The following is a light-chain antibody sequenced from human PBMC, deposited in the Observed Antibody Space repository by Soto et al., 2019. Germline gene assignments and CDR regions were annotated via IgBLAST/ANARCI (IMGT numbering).Light chain of an antibody. J-gene: IGKJ1*01. CDR2: GAS. V-gene: IGKV1-27*01. Sequence: DIQMTQSPSSLSASIGDRVTITCRASQGISNYLAWYQHKAGKVPNLLIYGASTLQSGVPSRFSGSGSGTEFTLTISSLQPEDVATYYCQKYIGAPRTFGQGTKVEI. CDR1: QGISNY. CDR3: QKYIGAPRT.